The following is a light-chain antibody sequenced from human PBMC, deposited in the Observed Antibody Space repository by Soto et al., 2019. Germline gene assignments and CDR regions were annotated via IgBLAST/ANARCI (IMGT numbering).Light chain of an antibody. CDR2: EVS. V-gene: IGLV2-14*01. Sequence: QSAPTQPASVSGSPGQSITTSCTGTSSDVGGYSYVSWYQQHPGKAPKLMIYEVSNRPSGVSDRFSGSKSGNTASLTISGLQPEDEADYYCRSYTSTTSTYVFGTGTKVTVL. CDR1: SSDVGGYSY. J-gene: IGLJ1*01. CDR3: RSYTSTTSTYV.